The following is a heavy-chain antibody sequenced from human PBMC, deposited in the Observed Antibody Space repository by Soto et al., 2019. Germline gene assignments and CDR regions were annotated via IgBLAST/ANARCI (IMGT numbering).Heavy chain of an antibody. J-gene: IGHJ4*02. CDR2: IYHSGTT. Sequence: QMQLQESGPGLVKPSETLSLSCNVSGDSIRSHYWTWIRQSPGKGLEWIGHIYHSGTTTYNPSLQSRVSISIAASRTQFSLDLTTVTAADTAFYCCARSITWGIQADYWGQGIVVAVSS. V-gene: IGHV4-59*11. CDR3: ARSITWGIQADY. CDR1: GDSIRSHY. D-gene: IGHD3-16*01.